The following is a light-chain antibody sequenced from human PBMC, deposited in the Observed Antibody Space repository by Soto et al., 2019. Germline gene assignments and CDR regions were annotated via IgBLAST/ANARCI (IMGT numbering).Light chain of an antibody. CDR3: QQCNYWPGT. J-gene: IGKJ4*02. Sequence: LLTQSPSPLSLSPGESTTLSCGASQSISSYLAWYRQKPGQAPRLLIYDASKRATGIPARFSGSGSGTDGTLTISSLQSEDGAVDYCQQCNYWPGTVGEGTKLEIK. V-gene: IGKV3-11*01. CDR2: DAS. CDR1: QSISSY.